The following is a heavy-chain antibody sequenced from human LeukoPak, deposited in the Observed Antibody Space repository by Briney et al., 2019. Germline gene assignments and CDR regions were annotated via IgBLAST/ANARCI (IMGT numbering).Heavy chain of an antibody. V-gene: IGHV3-23*01. Sequence: PGGSLRLSCEVPGLVPGFSFSSYAMSWVRQVPGKGLEWVSVITASGGNTYYADSVKGRFTISRDNSKNTVYLQMNNLSAEDTAVYYCAKRHCIGGACYSTDWGQGALVTVSS. J-gene: IGHJ4*02. CDR3: AKRHCIGGACYSTD. D-gene: IGHD2-15*01. CDR1: GLVPGFSFSSYA. CDR2: ITASGGNT.